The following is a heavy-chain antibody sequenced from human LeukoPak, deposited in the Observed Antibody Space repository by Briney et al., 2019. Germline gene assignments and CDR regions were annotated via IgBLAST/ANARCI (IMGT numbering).Heavy chain of an antibody. CDR2: IYSGGST. CDR1: GFTVSSNY. CDR3: ARVAQVQYHFDF. J-gene: IGHJ4*02. V-gene: IGHV3-66*01. D-gene: IGHD2-2*01. Sequence: GGSLRLSCAASGFTVSSNYMSWVRQAPGNGLEWVSIIYSGGSTYYADSVKGRFTISRDNSKNTLYLQMNSLRAEDTAVYYCARVAQVQYHFDFWGQGTLVTVSS.